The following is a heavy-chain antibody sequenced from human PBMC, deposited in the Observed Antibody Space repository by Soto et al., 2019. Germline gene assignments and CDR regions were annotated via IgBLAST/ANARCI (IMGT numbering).Heavy chain of an antibody. V-gene: IGHV1-46*01. D-gene: IGHD5-18*01. CDR2: INPSGGST. J-gene: IGHJ6*02. Sequence: GASVKVCCKAPGYTFTSYYMHWVRQAPGKGLEWMGIINPSGGSTSYAQKFQGRVTITRDTSASTAYMELSSLRSEDTAVYYCARDLDTAMARVPLNYYYGMDVWGQGTTVTVSS. CDR1: GYTFTSYY. CDR3: ARDLDTAMARVPLNYYYGMDV.